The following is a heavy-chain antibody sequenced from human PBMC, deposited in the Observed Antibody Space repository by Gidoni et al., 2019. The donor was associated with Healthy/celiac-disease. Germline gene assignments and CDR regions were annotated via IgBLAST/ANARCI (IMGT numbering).Heavy chain of an antibody. Sequence: EVQLLESGGGLVQPGGSLRLSCAASGFTFSSYAMSWVRQAPGKGLEWGSAISGSGGSTYYADSVKGRFTISRDNSKNTLYLQMNSQRAEDTAVYYCAKMGEGDSGEPWGQGTLVTVSS. D-gene: IGHD3-16*01. CDR3: AKMGEGDSGEP. CDR2: ISGSGGST. J-gene: IGHJ5*02. CDR1: GFTFSSYA. V-gene: IGHV3-23*01.